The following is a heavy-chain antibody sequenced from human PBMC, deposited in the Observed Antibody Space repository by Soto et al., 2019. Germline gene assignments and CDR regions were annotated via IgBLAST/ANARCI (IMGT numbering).Heavy chain of an antibody. Sequence: ASVKVSCKASGYTFTSYGLSWVRQAPGQGLEWMGWISPYTGNTNYAQKLQGRVTMTTDTSTSTAYMELRNLRSDDTAVYYCAREFSNFFDYWGQGTLVTVSS. CDR3: AREFSNFFDY. CDR1: GYTFTSYG. J-gene: IGHJ4*02. CDR2: ISPYTGNT. V-gene: IGHV1-18*01.